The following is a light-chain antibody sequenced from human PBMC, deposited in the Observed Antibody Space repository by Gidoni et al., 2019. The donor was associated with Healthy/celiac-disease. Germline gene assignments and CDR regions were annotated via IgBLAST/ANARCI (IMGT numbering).Light chain of an antibody. Sequence: EIGLTHSPGTLSLSPGERATLSCRASQSVSSSYLAWYQQKPGQAPRLLIYGASSRATGIPDRFIGSGSGTDFTLTISRLEPEDFAVYYCQQYGSSPRTFGQGTKVEIK. CDR1: QSVSSSY. CDR3: QQYGSSPRT. CDR2: GAS. V-gene: IGKV3-20*01. J-gene: IGKJ1*01.